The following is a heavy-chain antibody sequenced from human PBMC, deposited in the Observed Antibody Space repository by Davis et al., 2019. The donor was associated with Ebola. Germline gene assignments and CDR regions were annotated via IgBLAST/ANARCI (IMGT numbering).Heavy chain of an antibody. CDR3: ARHRAAFDP. D-gene: IGHD6-25*01. CDR2: IYYSGST. Sequence: SETLSLTCAVYGGSFSGYYWSWIRQPPGKGLEWIGYIYYSGSTNYNPSLKSRVTISVDTSKNQFSLKLSSVTAADTAVYYCARHRAAFDPWGQGPRSPSPQ. V-gene: IGHV4-59*08. J-gene: IGHJ5*02. CDR1: GGSFSGYY.